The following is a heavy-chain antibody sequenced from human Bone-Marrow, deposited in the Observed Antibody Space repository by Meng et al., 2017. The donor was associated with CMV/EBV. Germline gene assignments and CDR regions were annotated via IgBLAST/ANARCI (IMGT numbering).Heavy chain of an antibody. D-gene: IGHD3-10*01. J-gene: IGHJ6*02. V-gene: IGHV1-18*01. CDR3: ARGPAGIWSADYYYYYGMDV. Sequence: ASVKVSCKASGYTFTSYGISWVRQAPGQGLEWMGWISAYNGNTNYAQKLQGRVTMTTDTSTSTAYMELRSLRSDDTAVYYCARGPAGIWSADYYYYYGMDVWGQGTTVTVPS. CDR2: ISAYNGNT. CDR1: GYTFTSYG.